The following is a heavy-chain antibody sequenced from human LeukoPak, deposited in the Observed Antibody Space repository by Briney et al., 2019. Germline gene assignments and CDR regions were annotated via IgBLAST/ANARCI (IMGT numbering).Heavy chain of an antibody. Sequence: PSETLSLTCTVSGGSISSNNYYWGWIRQPPGRGPEWIGSLYYSGSTYYNPSLRSRVTISVDTSKNQFSLHLSSVTVADTAMYYCARVSIYGRSYLDYWGQGTLVTVSS. V-gene: IGHV4-39*07. J-gene: IGHJ4*02. CDR2: LYYSGST. CDR3: ARVSIYGRSYLDY. D-gene: IGHD3-10*01. CDR1: GGSISSNNYY.